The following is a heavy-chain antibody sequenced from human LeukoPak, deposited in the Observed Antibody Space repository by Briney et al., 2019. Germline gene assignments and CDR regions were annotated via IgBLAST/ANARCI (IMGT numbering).Heavy chain of an antibody. CDR1: GFIFGDYN. D-gene: IGHD6-13*01. CDR2: MSSTSTTI. J-gene: IGHJ4*02. Sequence: GSLRLSCAASGFIFGDYNMNWVRQVPGKGLEWISYMSSTSTTIFYADSVKGRFTISRDNAKNTLYLQINSLRAEDTAVYYCARGGIAAAGTYYWGQGTLVTVSS. V-gene: IGHV3-48*01. CDR3: ARGGIAAAGTYY.